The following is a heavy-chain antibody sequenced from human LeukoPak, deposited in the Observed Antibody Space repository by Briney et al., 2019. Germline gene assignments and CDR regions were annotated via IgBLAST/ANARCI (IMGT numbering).Heavy chain of an antibody. Sequence: ASVKVSCKASGGTFSSYAISWVRQAPGQGLEWMGRIIPILGIANYAQKFQGRVTITADKSTSTAYMELSSLRSEDTAVYYCARDLSSSGWHTTIEYFQHWGQGTLVTVSS. CDR3: ARDLSSSGWHTTIEYFQH. J-gene: IGHJ1*01. V-gene: IGHV1-69*04. CDR1: GGTFSSYA. D-gene: IGHD6-19*01. CDR2: IIPILGIA.